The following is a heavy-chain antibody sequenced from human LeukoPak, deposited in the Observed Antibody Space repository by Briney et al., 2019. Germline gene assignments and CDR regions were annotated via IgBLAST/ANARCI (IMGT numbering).Heavy chain of an antibody. J-gene: IGHJ3*02. D-gene: IGHD3-10*01. CDR2: IYYSGST. Sequence: SETLSLTCTVSGGSISPYYWSWIRQPPGKGLEWIGYIYYSGSTNYNPSLKSRVTISVDTSKNQFSLKLSSVTAADTAVYYCARTSGSYYLIDAFDIWSQGTMVTVSS. V-gene: IGHV4-59*01. CDR1: GGSISPYY. CDR3: ARTSGSYYLIDAFDI.